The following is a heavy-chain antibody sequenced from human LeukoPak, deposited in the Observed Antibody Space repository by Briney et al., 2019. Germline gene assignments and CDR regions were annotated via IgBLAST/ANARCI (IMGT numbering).Heavy chain of an antibody. CDR1: GLTFSDYG. V-gene: IGHV3-33*01. D-gene: IGHD3-10*01. CDR3: VRASGSFDY. Sequence: GGSLRLSCAASGLTFSDYGIHWVRQAPGKGLEWVAVIWSDGSNKYYADSVKGRFTISRDSSKKMLYLQMNSLRVEDTAVYFCVRASGSFDYWGQGTLVTVSS. J-gene: IGHJ4*02. CDR2: IWSDGSNK.